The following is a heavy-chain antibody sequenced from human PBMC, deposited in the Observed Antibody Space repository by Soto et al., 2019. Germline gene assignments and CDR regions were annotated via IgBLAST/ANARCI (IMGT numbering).Heavy chain of an antibody. CDR1: GFTFSSYG. D-gene: IGHD3-3*01. Sequence: GGSLRLSCAASGFTFSSYGMHWVRQAPGKGLEWVAVISYDGSNKYYADSVKGRFTISRDNSKNTLYLQMNSLRAEDTAVYYCAKAWSNNRNFYYYYGMDVWGQGTTVTVSS. CDR2: ISYDGSNK. J-gene: IGHJ6*02. CDR3: AKAWSNNRNFYYYYGMDV. V-gene: IGHV3-30*18.